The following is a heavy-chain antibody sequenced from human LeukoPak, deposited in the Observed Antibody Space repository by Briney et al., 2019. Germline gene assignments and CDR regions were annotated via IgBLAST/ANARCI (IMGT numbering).Heavy chain of an antibody. CDR2: IYTSGST. J-gene: IGHJ4*02. D-gene: IGHD5-18*01. V-gene: IGHV4-4*07. CDR1: GGSISSYY. CDR3: ARDTAMGSFDY. Sequence: SETLSLTCTVSGGSISSYYWSWIRQPAGKGLEWIGRIYTSGSTNYNPSLQSRVTISVDTSKNQFSLKLSSVTAADTAVYYCARDTAMGSFDYWGQGTLVTVSS.